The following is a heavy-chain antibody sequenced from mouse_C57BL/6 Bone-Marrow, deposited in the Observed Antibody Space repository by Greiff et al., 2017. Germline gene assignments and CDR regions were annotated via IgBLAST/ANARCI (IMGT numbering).Heavy chain of an antibody. CDR2: ITHSGET. D-gene: IGHD2-3*01. Sequence: VQRVESGPGLVKPSQSLFLTCSITGFPITSGYYWIWIRQSPGKPLEWMGYITHSGETFYNPSLQSPISITRETSKNQFFLQLNSVTTEDTAMYYCAGDRNNDGYLDVWGTGTTVTVSS. V-gene: IGHV12-3*01. CDR3: AGDRNNDGYLDV. J-gene: IGHJ1*03. CDR1: GFPITSGYY.